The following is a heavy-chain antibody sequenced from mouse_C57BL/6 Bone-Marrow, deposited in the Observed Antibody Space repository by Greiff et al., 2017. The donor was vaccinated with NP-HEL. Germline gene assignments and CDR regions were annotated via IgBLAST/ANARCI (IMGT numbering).Heavy chain of an antibody. J-gene: IGHJ3*01. CDR1: GFTFSSYA. CDR2: ISSGGDYI. CDR3: TRDRVWIAY. D-gene: IGHD3-1*01. V-gene: IGHV5-9-1*02. Sequence: DVQLVESGEGLVKPGGSLKLSCAASGFTFSSYAMSWVRQTPEKRLEWVAYISSGGDYIYYADTVKGRFTISRDNARNTRYLQMSSLKSEDTAMYYCTRDRVWIAYWGQGTLVTVSA.